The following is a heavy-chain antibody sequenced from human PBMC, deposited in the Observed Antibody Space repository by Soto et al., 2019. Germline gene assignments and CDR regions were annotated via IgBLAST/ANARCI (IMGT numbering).Heavy chain of an antibody. CDR3: ARGGAVLRYFDWLLPIDY. CDR1: GGSFSGYY. V-gene: IGHV4-34*01. CDR2: INHSGST. D-gene: IGHD3-9*01. J-gene: IGHJ4*02. Sequence: PSETLSLTCAVYGGSFSGYYWSWIRQPPGKGLEWIGEINHSGSTNYNPSLKSRVTISVDTSKNQFSLKLSSVTAADTAVYYCARGGAVLRYFDWLLPIDYWGQGTLVTVSS.